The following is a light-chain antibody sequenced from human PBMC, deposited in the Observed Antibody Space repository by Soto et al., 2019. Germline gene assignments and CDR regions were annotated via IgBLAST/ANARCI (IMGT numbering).Light chain of an antibody. CDR1: KNDIGVYDF. J-gene: IGLJ1*01. V-gene: IGLV2-8*01. CDR3: KSYAGSNTYV. CDR2: EVV. Sequence: SVLTQPPSASVSPGQSVTISCTGTKNDIGVYDFVSWYQHHPGKAPRLIIYEVVQRPSGVPDRFSGSKSGNTASLTVSGLQAADEADYFCKSYAGSNTYVFGSGTKGHRP.